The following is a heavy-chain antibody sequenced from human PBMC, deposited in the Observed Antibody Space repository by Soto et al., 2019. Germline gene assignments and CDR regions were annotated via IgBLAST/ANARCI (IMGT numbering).Heavy chain of an antibody. CDR1: GYTFTSYA. CDR3: ARGAYYDFWSGYYIGWCDP. Sequence: QVQLVQSGAEVKKPGASVKVSCKASGYTFTSYAMHWVRQAPGQRLEWMGWINAGNGNTKYSQKFQGRVTITRDTSASTAYMELSSLRSEDTAVYYCARGAYYDFWSGYYIGWCDPWGQGTLVTVSS. V-gene: IGHV1-3*01. CDR2: INAGNGNT. J-gene: IGHJ5*02. D-gene: IGHD3-3*01.